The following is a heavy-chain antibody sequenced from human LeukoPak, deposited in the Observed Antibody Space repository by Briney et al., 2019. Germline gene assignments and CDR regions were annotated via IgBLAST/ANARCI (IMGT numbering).Heavy chain of an antibody. D-gene: IGHD3-3*01. Sequence: PGGSLRLSCAASGFTFSSYSVNWVRQAPGKGLEWVSSISSSSTYIYYADSVKGRFTISRDNAKNSLYLQMNSLRAEDTAVYYCARDRAPHYDFWSGYPMDVWAKGPRSPSPQ. CDR2: ISSSSTYI. CDR3: ARDRAPHYDFWSGYPMDV. J-gene: IGHJ6*04. CDR1: GFTFSSYS. V-gene: IGHV3-21*01.